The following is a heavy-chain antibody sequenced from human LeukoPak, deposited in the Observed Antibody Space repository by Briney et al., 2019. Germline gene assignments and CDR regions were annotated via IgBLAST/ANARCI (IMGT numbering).Heavy chain of an antibody. J-gene: IGHJ1*01. D-gene: IGHD3-22*01. CDR1: GFTLNNAW. CDR3: TTDRYYDNSELQFQH. Sequence: GGSLRLSCAASGFTLNNAWMSWVRQAPGKGLEWLGRIKRETDGGTIDYAAPVKGRFTISRDDSRNTPYLQMDSLKIEDTAVYYCTTDRYYDNSELQFQHWGQGTLVTVSS. V-gene: IGHV3-15*01. CDR2: IKRETDGGTI.